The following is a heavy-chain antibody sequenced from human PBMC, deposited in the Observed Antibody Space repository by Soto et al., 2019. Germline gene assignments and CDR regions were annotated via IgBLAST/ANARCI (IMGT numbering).Heavy chain of an antibody. CDR3: ARRTGWLQAYNWFDP. Sequence: SETLSLTCTVSGGSISSSSYYWGWIRQPPGKGLEWIGSIYYSGSTYYNPSLKSRVTISVDTSKNQFSLKLSSVTAADTAVYYCARRTGWLQAYNWFDPWGQGTLVTVSS. CDR2: IYYSGST. V-gene: IGHV4-39*01. D-gene: IGHD5-18*01. CDR1: GGSISSSSYY. J-gene: IGHJ5*02.